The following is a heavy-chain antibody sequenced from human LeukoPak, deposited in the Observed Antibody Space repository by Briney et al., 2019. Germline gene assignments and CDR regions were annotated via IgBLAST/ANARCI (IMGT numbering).Heavy chain of an antibody. CDR1: GFTFSSYA. D-gene: IGHD3-10*01. J-gene: IGHJ6*03. V-gene: IGHV3-30*02. CDR2: ISYDGRSE. Sequence: PGGSLRLSCAASGFTFSSYAMHWVRQAPGKGLEWVAFISYDGRSEYYADSVKGRCTISRDNSRNTMYLQMISLRAEDTAVYYCAKRDRYGSGSGYYYMDVWGKGTTVTVSS. CDR3: AKRDRYGSGSGYYYMDV.